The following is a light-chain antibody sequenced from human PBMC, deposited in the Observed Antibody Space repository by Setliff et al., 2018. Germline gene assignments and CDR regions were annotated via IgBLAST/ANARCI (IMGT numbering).Light chain of an antibody. CDR1: SSNIGSNT. CDR3: AVWDDSLNGYV. J-gene: IGLJ1*01. CDR2: RNN. V-gene: IGLV1-44*01. Sequence: QSVLTQPPSASGTPGQRVTISCSGSSSNIGSNTVNWYQQLPGTAPKLLIYRNNQRPSGVPDRFSGSKSGTSASLAISGLQSEDEADYYCAVWDDSLNGYVFGTGTKGTVL.